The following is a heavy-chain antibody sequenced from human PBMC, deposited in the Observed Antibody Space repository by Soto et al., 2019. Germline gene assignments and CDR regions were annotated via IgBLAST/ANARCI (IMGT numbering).Heavy chain of an antibody. CDR3: ARAGCDGGSCYTLVGLRYGMDV. J-gene: IGHJ6*02. D-gene: IGHD2-15*01. V-gene: IGHV3-30-3*01. Sequence: QVQLVESGGGVVQPGRSLRLSCAASGFTFSSYAMYWVRQAPGKGLEWVAVISDDGNNKYYADSVKGRFTISRDNSKNTLYLQMNSVRAEDMAVYYCARAGCDGGSCYTLVGLRYGMDVWGQGTTVTVSS. CDR2: ISDDGNNK. CDR1: GFTFSSYA.